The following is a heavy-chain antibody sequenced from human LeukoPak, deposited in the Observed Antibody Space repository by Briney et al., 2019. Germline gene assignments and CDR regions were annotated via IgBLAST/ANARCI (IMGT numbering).Heavy chain of an antibody. D-gene: IGHD2-21*01. CDR2: ISTGGGST. V-gene: IGHV3-21*01. CDR3: ARGSDNYGGYVDY. CDR1: GFTFSSYG. J-gene: IGHJ4*02. Sequence: GGALRLFCAASGFTFSSYGMSWVRQAPGKGLEWVSAISTGGGSTYYADSVKGRFTISRNNAKNSLYLQMNSLRAEDTAVYYCARGSDNYGGYVDYWGQGTLVTVSS.